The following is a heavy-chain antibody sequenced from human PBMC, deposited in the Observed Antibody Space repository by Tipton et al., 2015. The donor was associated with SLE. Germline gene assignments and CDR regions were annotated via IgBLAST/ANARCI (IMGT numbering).Heavy chain of an antibody. CDR3: ARESKDYYDVSGYGGFDY. J-gene: IGHJ4*02. V-gene: IGHV4-61*02. CDR1: GGSITNDNHY. CDR2: IYASGST. Sequence: LRLSCTVSGGSITNDNHYWSWIRQPAGKGLEWIGRIYASGSTNYNPSLKSRLTISVDTSKNQFSLNLSSVTAADTAVYYCARESKDYYDVSGYGGFDYWGQGTLVTVSS. D-gene: IGHD3-22*01.